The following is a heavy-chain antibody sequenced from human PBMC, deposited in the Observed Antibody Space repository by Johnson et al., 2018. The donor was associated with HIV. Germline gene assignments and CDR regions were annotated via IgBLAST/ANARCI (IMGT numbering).Heavy chain of an antibody. Sequence: VQLVESGGGVVQPGGSLRLSCAASGFTVSRNYMNWVRQAPGKGLEWVSVLYSGGSTYFTDSVKGRFTISRDSSKNTLYLQMNSLSAEETAMYYCARSPGEADAFDIWGQGTMVTVSS. V-gene: IGHV3-66*02. D-gene: IGHD3-10*01. CDR1: GFTVSRNY. CDR2: LYSGGST. J-gene: IGHJ3*02. CDR3: ARSPGEADAFDI.